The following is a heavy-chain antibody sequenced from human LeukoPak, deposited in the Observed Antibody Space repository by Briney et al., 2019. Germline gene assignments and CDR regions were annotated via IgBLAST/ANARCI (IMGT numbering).Heavy chain of an antibody. CDR2: ISGSGGST. J-gene: IGHJ4*02. Sequence: GGSLRLSCAASGFTFSGYAMSWVRQAPGKGLEWVSAISGSGGSTYYADSVKGRFTISRDNSKNTLYLQMNSLRAEDTAVYYCATLRDSSTWANFDYWGQGTLVTVSS. D-gene: IGHD6-13*01. V-gene: IGHV3-23*01. CDR1: GFTFSGYA. CDR3: ATLRDSSTWANFDY.